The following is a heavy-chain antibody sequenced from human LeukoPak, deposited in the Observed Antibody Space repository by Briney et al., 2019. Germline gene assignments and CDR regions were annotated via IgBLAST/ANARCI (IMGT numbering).Heavy chain of an antibody. V-gene: IGHV1-3*01. D-gene: IGHD2-2*02. CDR3: VKGRYCSSTSWYTPTIPRFDP. Sequence: GASVKVSCKASGYTFTSYAMHWVRQAPGQRLEWMGWINAGNGNTKYSQKFQGRVTISRDTSASTAYMELSSLRSEDTAVYYCVKGRYCSSTSWYTPTIPRFDPWGQGTLVTVSS. J-gene: IGHJ5*02. CDR1: GYTFTSYA. CDR2: INAGNGNT.